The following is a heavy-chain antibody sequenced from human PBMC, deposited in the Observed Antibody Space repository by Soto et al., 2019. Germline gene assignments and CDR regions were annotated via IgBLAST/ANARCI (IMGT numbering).Heavy chain of an antibody. CDR3: AKDLSTTLTTWYFDL. Sequence: EVQLVESGGGLVQPGRSLRLSCAASGFTFDDYAMHWVRQAPGKGLEWVSGISWNSGSIGYADSVKGRFTISRDNAKNSLYLQMNSLRAEDTALDYCAKDLSTTLTTWYFDLWGRGTLVTVSS. J-gene: IGHJ2*01. CDR1: GFTFDDYA. V-gene: IGHV3-9*01. D-gene: IGHD4-17*01. CDR2: ISWNSGSI.